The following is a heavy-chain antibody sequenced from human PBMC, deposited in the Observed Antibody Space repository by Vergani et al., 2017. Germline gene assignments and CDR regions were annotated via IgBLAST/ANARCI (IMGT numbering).Heavy chain of an antibody. J-gene: IGHJ4*02. V-gene: IGHV4-31*03. CDR2: IYYSGST. D-gene: IGHD6-6*01. Sequence: QVQLQESGPGLVKPSQTLSLTCTVSGGSISSGGYYWSWIRQHPGKGLEWIGYIYYSGSTYYNPSLKSRVTISVDTSKNQFSLKLSAVTAADTAVYYCARATLTLEYSSKSPSFDYWGQGTLVTVSS. CDR1: GGSISSGGYY. CDR3: ARATLTLEYSSKSPSFDY.